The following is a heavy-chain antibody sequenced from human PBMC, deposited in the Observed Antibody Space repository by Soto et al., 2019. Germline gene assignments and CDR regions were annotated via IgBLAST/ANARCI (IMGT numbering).Heavy chain of an antibody. D-gene: IGHD6-13*01. J-gene: IGHJ6*02. V-gene: IGHV1-69*06. CDR3: ASTFKAAAGTEIGYYSEGMDV. CDR2: IIPIFGTA. CDR1: GGTFSSYA. Sequence: QVQLVQSGAEVKKPGSSVKVSCKASGGTFSSYAISWVRQAPGQGLEWMGGIIPIFGTANYAQKFQGRVTITADKSTSTAYMELSSLRSEDTAVYYCASTFKAAAGTEIGYYSEGMDVWGQGTTVTVSS.